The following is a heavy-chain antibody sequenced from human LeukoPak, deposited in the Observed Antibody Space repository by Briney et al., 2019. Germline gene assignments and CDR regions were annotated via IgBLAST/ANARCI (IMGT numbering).Heavy chain of an antibody. V-gene: IGHV4-39*01. CDR1: GGSISSSSYY. J-gene: IGHJ3*02. D-gene: IGHD6-6*01. CDR2: IYYSGST. CDR3: DSFSSSSGLNAFDI. Sequence: SETLSLTCTVSGGSISSSSYYWGWIRQPPGKGLEWIGSIYYSGSTYYNPSLKSRVTISVDTSKNQFSLKLSSVTAADTAVYYCDSFSSSSGLNAFDIWGQGTMVTVSS.